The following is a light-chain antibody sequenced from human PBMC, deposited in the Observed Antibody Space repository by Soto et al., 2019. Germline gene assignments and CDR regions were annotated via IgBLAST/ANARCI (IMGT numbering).Light chain of an antibody. CDR1: QSVSSSD. CDR3: QQYGGSPLYT. V-gene: IGKV3-20*01. J-gene: IGKJ2*01. Sequence: EIVLTQSPGTLSLSPGDRATLSCRASQSVSSSDLAWYQQKPGQAPRLLIYGASTRATGIPDRFSGSGSGTDFTLTISILEPEDFAVYYCQQYGGSPLYTFGQGTKVDIK. CDR2: GAS.